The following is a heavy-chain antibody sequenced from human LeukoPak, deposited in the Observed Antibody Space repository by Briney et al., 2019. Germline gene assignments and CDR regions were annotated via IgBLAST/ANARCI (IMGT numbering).Heavy chain of an antibody. D-gene: IGHD2-2*01. J-gene: IGHJ5*02. CDR3: ARDSRAQYRLLSGGWLDP. Sequence: SETLSLTCTVSGGSISSYCWSWIRQPAGKGLEWIGRIYTSGSTNYNPSLKSRVTMSVDTSKNQFSLKLSSVTAADTAVYYCARDSRAQYRLLSGGWLDPWGQGTLVTVSS. V-gene: IGHV4-4*07. CDR1: GGSISSYC. CDR2: IYTSGST.